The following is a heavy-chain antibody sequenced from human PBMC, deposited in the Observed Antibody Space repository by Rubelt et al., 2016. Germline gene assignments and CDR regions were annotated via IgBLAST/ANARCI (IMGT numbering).Heavy chain of an antibody. J-gene: IGHJ5*02. CDR1: GYSISSGYY. CDR3: ACADYDCWSGSDRNWFDP. CDR2: IYHSGST. D-gene: IGHD3-3*01. V-gene: IGHV4-38-2*02. Sequence: QVQLQESGPGLVKPSETLSLTCTVSGYSISSGYYWGWIRQPPGKGLEWIGSIYHSGSTYYNPALKSRVTISVDSSKNQFSLKLSSVTAADTAVYYCACADYDCWSGSDRNWFDPWGQGTLVTVSS.